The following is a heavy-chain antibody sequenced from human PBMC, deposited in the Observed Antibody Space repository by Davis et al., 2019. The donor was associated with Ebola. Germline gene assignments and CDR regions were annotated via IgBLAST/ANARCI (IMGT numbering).Heavy chain of an antibody. CDR2: ISGSGART. J-gene: IGHJ4*02. D-gene: IGHD6-19*01. Sequence: GGSLRLSCVASGFTFTDYGIHWVRQAPGKGLEWVSGISGSGARTFYANSVKGRFSISRDNYKDTLYLEINSLRAEDTAVYHCAKDMRSAVPGTPDYWGPGTRVTVSS. V-gene: IGHV3-23*01. CDR3: AKDMRSAVPGTPDY. CDR1: GFTFTDYG.